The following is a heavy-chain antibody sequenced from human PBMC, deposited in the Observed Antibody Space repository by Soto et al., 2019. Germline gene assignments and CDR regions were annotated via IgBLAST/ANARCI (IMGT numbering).Heavy chain of an antibody. V-gene: IGHV1-2*02. CDR1: GYIFPGYY. CDR3: AGARIAVAGTSPTGFDY. Sequence: ASVKVSCKASGYIFPGYYMHWVRQAPGQGLEWMGWINPNSGGTNYAQKFQGRVTMTRDTSISTAYMELSRLRSDDTAVYYCAGARIAVAGTSPTGFDYWGQGTLVTVSS. J-gene: IGHJ4*02. D-gene: IGHD6-19*01. CDR2: INPNSGGT.